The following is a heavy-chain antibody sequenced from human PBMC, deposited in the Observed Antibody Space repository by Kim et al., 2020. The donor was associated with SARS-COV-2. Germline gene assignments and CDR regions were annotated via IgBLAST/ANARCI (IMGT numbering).Heavy chain of an antibody. J-gene: IGHJ4*02. CDR2: IYYSGST. CDR3: ASFWGGSYFGADY. CDR1: GGSISSSSYY. Sequence: SETLSLTCTVSGGSISSSSYYWGWIRQPPGKGLEWIGSIYYSGSTYYNPSLKSRVTISVDTSKNQFSLKLSSVTAADTAVYYCASFWGGSYFGADYWGQGTLVTVSS. D-gene: IGHD1-26*01. V-gene: IGHV4-39*07.